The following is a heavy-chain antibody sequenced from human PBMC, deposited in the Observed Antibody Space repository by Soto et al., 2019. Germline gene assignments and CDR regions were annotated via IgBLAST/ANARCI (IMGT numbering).Heavy chain of an antibody. Sequence: PSETLSLTCTVSGGSISSGGYYWSWIRQHPGKGLEWIGYIYYSGSTYYNPSLKSRVTISVDTSKNQFPLKLSSVTAADTAVYYCARGGYSYGLSPSGTYGMDVWGQGTTVTV. D-gene: IGHD5-18*01. CDR1: GGSISSGGYY. CDR2: IYYSGST. J-gene: IGHJ6*02. CDR3: ARGGYSYGLSPSGTYGMDV. V-gene: IGHV4-31*03.